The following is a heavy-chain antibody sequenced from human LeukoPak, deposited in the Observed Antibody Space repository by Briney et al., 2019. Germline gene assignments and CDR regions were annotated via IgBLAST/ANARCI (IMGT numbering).Heavy chain of an antibody. Sequence: SETLSLTCTVSGGSISSYYWSWIRQPPGKGLEWIGYTHYSGSTNYNPSLKSRVTMSVDTSKNQFSLKLTSVTAADTAVYYCSREGPVTDAFDIWGQGTLVTVSS. J-gene: IGHJ3*02. CDR1: GGSISSYY. V-gene: IGHV4-59*01. CDR2: THYSGST. CDR3: SREGPVTDAFDI. D-gene: IGHD4-17*01.